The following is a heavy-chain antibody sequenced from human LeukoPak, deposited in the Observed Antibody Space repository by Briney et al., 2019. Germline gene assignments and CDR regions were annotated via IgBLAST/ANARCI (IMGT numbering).Heavy chain of an antibody. J-gene: IGHJ3*02. CDR2: INPNSGGT. CDR3: ARDYGGNVPNAFDI. D-gene: IGHD4-23*01. CDR1: GYTFTGYY. V-gene: IGHV1-2*02. Sequence: ASVKVSCKASGYTFTGYYMHWVRQAPGQGLEWMGWINPNSGGTNYAQKFQGRDTMTRDTSISTAYMELSRLRSDDTAVYYCARDYGGNVPNAFDIWGQGTMVTVSS.